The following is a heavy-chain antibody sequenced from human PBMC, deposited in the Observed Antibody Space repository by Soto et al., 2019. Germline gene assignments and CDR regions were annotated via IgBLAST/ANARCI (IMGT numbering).Heavy chain of an antibody. Sequence: QVHLAESGGGVVQPGGSLRLSCFASGFTFTSSGMNWVRQVPGRGLEWVALAPYDAYSLSYAESVRGRFIISRDNSNNSIYLQMNSLRPDDTGVYYCAKNTYNGIYRGDAFDSWGQGSHVTVSS. CDR2: APYDAYSL. D-gene: IGHD1-26*01. CDR3: AKNTYNGIYRGDAFDS. J-gene: IGHJ4*02. V-gene: IGHV3-30*02. CDR1: GFTFTSSG.